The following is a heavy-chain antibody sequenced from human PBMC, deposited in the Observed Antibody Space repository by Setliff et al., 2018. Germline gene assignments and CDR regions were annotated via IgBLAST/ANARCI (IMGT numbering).Heavy chain of an antibody. Sequence: ASVKVSCKAVGYTFLSYGLSWVRQAPGQGLEWTGWISAYTGKTDYAQNFQGRVTMTTDTSTNTAYLELRSLRYDDTAVYFCARAPRLEWILPTFDYWGQGTPVTVSS. CDR3: ARAPRLEWILPTFDY. CDR1: GYTFLSYG. V-gene: IGHV1-18*01. CDR2: ISAYTGKT. J-gene: IGHJ4*02. D-gene: IGHD3-3*01.